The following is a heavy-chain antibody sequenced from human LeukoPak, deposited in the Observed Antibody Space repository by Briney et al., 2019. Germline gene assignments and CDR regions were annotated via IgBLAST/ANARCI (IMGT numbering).Heavy chain of an antibody. V-gene: IGHV3-30*02. Sequence: GGSLRLSCAASGFTFSSYGMHWVRQAPGKGLEWVAFIRYDGSNKYYADSVKGRFTISRDNAKKSLHLQMNSLRAEDTAVYYCARGRYDSSGYYPIFDFWGQGTLVTVSS. CDR1: GFTFSSYG. CDR3: ARGRYDSSGYYPIFDF. D-gene: IGHD3-22*01. J-gene: IGHJ4*02. CDR2: IRYDGSNK.